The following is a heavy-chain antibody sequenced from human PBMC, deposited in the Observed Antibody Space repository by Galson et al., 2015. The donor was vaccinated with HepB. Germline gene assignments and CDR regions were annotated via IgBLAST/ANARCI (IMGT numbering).Heavy chain of an antibody. V-gene: IGHV5-51*01. D-gene: IGHD3-3*01. J-gene: IGHJ4*02. CDR2: IYPGDSYS. CDR1: GYNFGSYW. CDR3: ARMALNTTFGVAQYYFDY. Sequence: QSGAEVKKPGESLKISCKGSGYNFGSYWIGWVRQMPGKGLEWMGIIYPGDSYSRYSPSFQGQVTISADKSISTASLQWSSLKASDTAMYYCARMALNTTFGVAQYYFDYWGQGTLVTVSS.